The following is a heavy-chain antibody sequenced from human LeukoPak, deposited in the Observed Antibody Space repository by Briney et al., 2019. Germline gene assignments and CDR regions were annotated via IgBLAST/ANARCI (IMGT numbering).Heavy chain of an antibody. CDR3: ARGAKYCSGDSCYYYYYYMDV. Sequence: NPGGSLRLSCAASGFTFSSYTMNWVRQAPGKGLEWVSSISSSSSYIYYADSMKGRFTISRDNAKNSLYLQMNSLRAEDTAVYYCARGAKYCSGDSCYYYYYYMDVWGKGTTVTVSS. CDR1: GFTFSSYT. D-gene: IGHD2-15*01. V-gene: IGHV3-21*01. J-gene: IGHJ6*03. CDR2: ISSSSSYI.